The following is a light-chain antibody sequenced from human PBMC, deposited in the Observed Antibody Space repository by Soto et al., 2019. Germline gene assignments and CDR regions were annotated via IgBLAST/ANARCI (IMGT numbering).Light chain of an antibody. CDR2: GAS. CDR1: QSINSN. CDR3: QRYNNWPLT. V-gene: IGKV3-15*01. J-gene: IGKJ4*01. Sequence: ERVMTQSPATLSVSPGERATLSCRASQSINSNLAWYQQKPGQAPRLLIYGASTRATGIPARFSGSGSGTEFTLTISSLQSEDFAIYYCQRYNNWPLTFGGGTKVESK.